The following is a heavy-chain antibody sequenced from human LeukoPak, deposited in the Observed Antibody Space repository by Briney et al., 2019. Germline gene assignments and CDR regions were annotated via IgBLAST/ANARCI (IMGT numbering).Heavy chain of an antibody. CDR2: IYPGDSDT. V-gene: IGHV5-51*01. Sequence: GESLKISCKGSGYRFTTYWIAWVRQMPGKGLEWMGIIYPGDSDTRYSPSFQGQVTISVDKSISTAYLQWSGLKASDTAMYYCARHISYYDSSGYFDYWGQGTLVTVSS. CDR1: GYRFTTYW. CDR3: ARHISYYDSSGYFDY. J-gene: IGHJ4*02. D-gene: IGHD3-22*01.